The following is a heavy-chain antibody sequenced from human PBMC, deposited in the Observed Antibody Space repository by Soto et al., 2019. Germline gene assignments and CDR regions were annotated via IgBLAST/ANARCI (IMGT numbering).Heavy chain of an antibody. CDR1: GFSLSNARMG. V-gene: IGHV2-26*01. D-gene: IGHD3-3*01. J-gene: IGHJ6*03. CDR3: ARSLEATIFGVVTEGPYYYYMDV. Sequence: GSGPTLVNPTETLTLTCTVSGFSLSNARMGVSWIRQPPGKALEWLAHIFSNDEKSYSTSLKSRLTISKDTSKSQVVLTMTNMDPVDTATYYCARSLEATIFGVVTEGPYYYYMDVWGKGTTVTISS. CDR2: IFSNDEK.